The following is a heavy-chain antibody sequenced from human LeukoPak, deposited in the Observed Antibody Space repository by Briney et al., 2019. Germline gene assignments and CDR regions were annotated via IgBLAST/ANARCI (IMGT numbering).Heavy chain of an antibody. CDR1: GGSISSYY. D-gene: IGHD1-26*01. Sequence: SETLSLTCRVSGGSISSYYWSWIRQPPGKGLEWIGHIYSSGSTNYNPSLKSRVTISADTSKNQFSLKLSSVTAADTAVYYCARGDYYYMDVWGKGTTVTVPS. J-gene: IGHJ6*03. V-gene: IGHV4-59*01. CDR3: ARGDYYYMDV. CDR2: IYSSGST.